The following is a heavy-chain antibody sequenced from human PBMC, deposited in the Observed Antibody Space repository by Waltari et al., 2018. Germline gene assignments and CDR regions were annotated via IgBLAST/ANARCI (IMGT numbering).Heavy chain of an antibody. Sequence: QLQLQESGPGLVKPSETLSLTCTVSGGSISSESYYWGWIRHPPGKGLEWIGIISSSGTPSSTPSLKSRVTISVDTSKNQFSLKLSSVTAADTAVYYCARLSYHIVTGYGWFDPWGLGTLVTVSS. D-gene: IGHD3-9*01. CDR3: ARLSYHIVTGYGWFDP. V-gene: IGHV4-39*01. CDR2: ISSSGTP. J-gene: IGHJ5*02. CDR1: GGSISSESYY.